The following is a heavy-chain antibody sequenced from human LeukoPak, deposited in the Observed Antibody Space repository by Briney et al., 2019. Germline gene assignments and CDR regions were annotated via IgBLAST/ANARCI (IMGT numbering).Heavy chain of an antibody. CDR3: ARDLLQYEGNWFDP. V-gene: IGHV1-18*01. D-gene: IGHD4-11*01. J-gene: IGHJ5*02. CDR1: GYTFTSYG. Sequence: GASVKVSCKAPGYTFTSYGISWVRQAPGQGLEWMGWIRAYNGNTNYAQKLQGRVTMTTDTSTSTAYMELRSLRSDDTAVYYCARDLLQYEGNWFDPWGQGTLVTVSS. CDR2: IRAYNGNT.